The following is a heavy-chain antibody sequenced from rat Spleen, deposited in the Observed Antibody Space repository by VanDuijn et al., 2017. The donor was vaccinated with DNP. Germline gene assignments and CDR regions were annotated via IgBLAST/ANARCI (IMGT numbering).Heavy chain of an antibody. D-gene: IGHD1-11*01. CDR2: ISSGGST. CDR3: TREDYGGYRD. V-gene: IGHV2S12*01. J-gene: IGHJ2*01. Sequence: QVELKESGPGLVQPSQTLSLTCTVSAVSLTSYGVSWVRQPPGKGLEWIAAISSGGSTYYNSALKSRLSISRDTSKSQVFLKMNSLQTEDTAIYFCTREDYGGYRDWGQGVMVTVSS. CDR1: AVSLTSYG.